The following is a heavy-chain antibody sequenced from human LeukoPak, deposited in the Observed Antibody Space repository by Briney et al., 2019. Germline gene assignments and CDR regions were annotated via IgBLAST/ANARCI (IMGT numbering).Heavy chain of an antibody. J-gene: IGHJ5*02. CDR2: IYYSGST. V-gene: IGHV4-59*01. CDR3: ARDTTRDWFDP. D-gene: IGHD1-26*01. Sequence: SETLSLTCTVSGGSISSYYWSWIRQPPGKGLEWIGYIYYSGSTNYNPSPKSRVTISVDTSKNQFPLKLSSVTAADTAVYYCARDTTRDWFDPWGQGTLVTVSS. CDR1: GGSISSYY.